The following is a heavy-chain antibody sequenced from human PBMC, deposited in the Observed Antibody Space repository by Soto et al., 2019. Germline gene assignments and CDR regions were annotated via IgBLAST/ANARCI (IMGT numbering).Heavy chain of an antibody. J-gene: IGHJ6*02. V-gene: IGHV3-33*01. Sequence: PGGSLRLSCAAPGFTFSSYGMHWVRQAPGKGLEWVAVIWYDGSNKYYADSVKGRFTISRDNSKTTLYLQMNSLRAEDTAVYYCARDLGDSSEYYYYYGMDVWGQGTTVTVSS. D-gene: IGHD3-22*01. CDR1: GFTFSSYG. CDR3: ARDLGDSSEYYYYYGMDV. CDR2: IWYDGSNK.